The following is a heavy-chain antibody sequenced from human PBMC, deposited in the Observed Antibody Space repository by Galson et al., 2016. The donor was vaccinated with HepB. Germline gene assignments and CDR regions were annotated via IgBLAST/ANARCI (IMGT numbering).Heavy chain of an antibody. CDR1: GFSLSTSGVG. J-gene: IGHJ4*02. CDR2: IHWDASK. Sequence: PALVKPTQTLTLTCTFSGFSLSTSGVGVGWIRQPPGKALEWLALIHWDASKRYSPSLKSRLTTTKDTSKNQVVLTITNMDPVDTATSYCAHSGSGWYSGYWGQGSLVTVSS. D-gene: IGHD6-19*01. V-gene: IGHV2-5*02. CDR3: AHSGSGWYSGY.